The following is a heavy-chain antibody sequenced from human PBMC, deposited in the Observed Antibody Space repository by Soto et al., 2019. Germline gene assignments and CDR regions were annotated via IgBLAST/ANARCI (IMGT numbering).Heavy chain of an antibody. CDR3: ARGLWGHTVGRFDP. Sequence: QVQLQESGPGLVKPSEPLSLTCTVSGASISSTNYNWGWIRQPPGKGLEWSGRINYRGSTLYNPSLARRATICVDSFKHKILGEVASAVADGAAVYYCARGLWGHTVGRFDPWGPGTLVTVSS. CDR1: GASISSTNYN. D-gene: IGHD3-10*01. CDR2: INYRGST. V-gene: IGHV4-39*01. J-gene: IGHJ5*02.